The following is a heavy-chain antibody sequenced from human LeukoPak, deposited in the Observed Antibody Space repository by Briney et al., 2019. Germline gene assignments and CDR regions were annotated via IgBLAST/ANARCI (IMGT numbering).Heavy chain of an antibody. CDR1: GFIFSNYA. D-gene: IGHD3-10*01. J-gene: IGHJ4*02. CDR2: INGSGGTT. V-gene: IGHV3-23*01. CDR3: ARGGSVFAYFFDY. Sequence: GGSLRLSCAASGFIFSNYAMTWARPTPGKGLEWVSAINGSGGTTYYAHSVKGRFTISRDSSTKTLYLQLSSLGAEDTAIYYCARGGSVFAYFFDYWGQGTLVTVSS.